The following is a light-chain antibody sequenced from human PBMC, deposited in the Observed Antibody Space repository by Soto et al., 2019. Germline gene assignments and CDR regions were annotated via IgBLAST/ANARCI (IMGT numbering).Light chain of an antibody. CDR1: SSDVGGYNY. CDR2: EVS. Sequence: QSAPTQPASVSGSPGQSITISCTGTSSDVGGYNYVSWYQQHPGKAPKLMIYEVSNRPSGVSNRVSGSKSGNTASLTISGLKAEGEADYYCRSYTSSSTLVFGGGTKLTVL. V-gene: IGLV2-14*01. J-gene: IGLJ2*01. CDR3: RSYTSSSTLV.